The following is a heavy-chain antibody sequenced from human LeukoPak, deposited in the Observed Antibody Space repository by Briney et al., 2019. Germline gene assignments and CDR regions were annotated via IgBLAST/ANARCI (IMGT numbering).Heavy chain of an antibody. D-gene: IGHD3-10*01. V-gene: IGHV1-18*01. Sequence: ASVKVSCKASGYTFTSYGISWVRQAPGQGLEWMGWISAYNGNTNYAQKLQGRVTMTTDASTSTAYMELRSLRSDDTAVYYCARERRYYGSGSYTYYYHYMDVWGKGTTVTVSS. CDR1: GYTFTSYG. J-gene: IGHJ6*03. CDR3: ARERRYYGSGSYTYYYHYMDV. CDR2: ISAYNGNT.